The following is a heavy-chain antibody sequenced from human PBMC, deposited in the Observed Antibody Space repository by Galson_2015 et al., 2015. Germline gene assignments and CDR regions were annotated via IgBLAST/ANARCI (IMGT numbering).Heavy chain of an antibody. Sequence: SETLSLTCTVSGGSIRSYYWSWIRQPPGKGLEWIGYISYSGSTNYNPSLKSRVTISVDTSKNQFSLKLSSVTAADSAVYFCARSSSWYPNFDYWGQGTLVTVSS. J-gene: IGHJ4*02. V-gene: IGHV4-59*01. D-gene: IGHD6-13*01. CDR3: ARSSSWYPNFDY. CDR2: ISYSGST. CDR1: GGSIRSYY.